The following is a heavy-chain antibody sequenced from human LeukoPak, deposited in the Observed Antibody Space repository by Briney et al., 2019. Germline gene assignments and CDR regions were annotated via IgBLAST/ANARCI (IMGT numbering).Heavy chain of an antibody. CDR1: GGSISSGSYY. CDR2: IYTSGST. J-gene: IGHJ3*02. CDR3: ARGYYGSGSYFHSSQTNKDDAFDI. D-gene: IGHD3-10*01. V-gene: IGHV4-61*02. Sequence: SETLSLTCTVSGGSISSGSYYWSWIRQPAGKGLEWIGRIYTSGSTNYNPSLKSRVTISVDTSKNQFSLKLSSVTAADTAVYYCARGYYGSGSYFHSSQTNKDDAFDIWGQGTMVTVSS.